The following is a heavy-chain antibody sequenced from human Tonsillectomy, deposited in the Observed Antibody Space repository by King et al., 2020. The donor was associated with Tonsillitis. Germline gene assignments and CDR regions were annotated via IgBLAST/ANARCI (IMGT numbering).Heavy chain of an antibody. Sequence: QLQESGPGLVKPSETLSLTCTVSGSSISSGYYWGWLRPPPGKGLEWIGSIYHSGSTYYNPSLKSRVTISVDTSKTQFSLKLSSVTAADTAVYYCAREHEVRGGTENVWFDPWGQGTLVTVSS. J-gene: IGHJ5*02. V-gene: IGHV4-38-2*02. CDR2: IYHSGST. D-gene: IGHD3-10*01. CDR3: AREHEVRGGTENVWFDP. CDR1: GSSISSGYY.